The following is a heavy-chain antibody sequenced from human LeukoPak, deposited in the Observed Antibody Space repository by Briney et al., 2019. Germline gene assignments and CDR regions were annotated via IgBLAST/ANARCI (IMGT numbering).Heavy chain of an antibody. V-gene: IGHV3-7*01. CDR1: GFSFSSYW. CDR3: ASSHDSSGND. CDR2: IKYDGSHK. D-gene: IGHD3-22*01. Sequence: PGGSLRLSCVASGFSFSSYWMAWVRRAPGKGLEWVANIKYDGSHKFYADSVKGRFTISRDNAKNSLFLEMNSLRADDTAVYFCASSHDSSGNDWGQGTLVAVSS. J-gene: IGHJ4*02.